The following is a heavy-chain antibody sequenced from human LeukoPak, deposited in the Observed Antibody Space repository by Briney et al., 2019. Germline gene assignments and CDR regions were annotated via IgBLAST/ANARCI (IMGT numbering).Heavy chain of an antibody. CDR1: GGSISSGSYY. V-gene: IGHV4-61*02. J-gene: IGHJ4*02. D-gene: IGHD3-22*01. CDR3: ARDRGYYDSSGYYAYYFDY. Sequence: PSETLSLTCTVSGGSISSGSYYWSWIRQPAGKGLEWIGRIYTSGSTNYNPSLKSRVTISVDTPKNQFSLKLSSVTAADTAVYYCARDRGYYDSSGYYAYYFDYWGQGTLVTVSS. CDR2: IYTSGST.